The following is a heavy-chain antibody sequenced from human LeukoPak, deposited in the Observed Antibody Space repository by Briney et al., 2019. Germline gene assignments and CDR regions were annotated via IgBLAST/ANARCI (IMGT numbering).Heavy chain of an antibody. D-gene: IGHD3-10*01. Sequence: GGSLRLSCAASGFTFDDYGMSWVRQAPGKGLEWVSGINWNGGSTGYADSVKGRFTISRDNAKNSLFLQMNSLRADDTAVYYCVRDPDASPGPGWDYWGQGALVTVSS. CDR1: GFTFDDYG. V-gene: IGHV3-20*04. CDR2: INWNGGST. CDR3: VRDPDASPGPGWDY. J-gene: IGHJ4*02.